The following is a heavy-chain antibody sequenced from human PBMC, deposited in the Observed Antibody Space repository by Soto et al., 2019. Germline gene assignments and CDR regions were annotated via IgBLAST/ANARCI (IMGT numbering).Heavy chain of an antibody. D-gene: IGHD3-22*01. CDR2: IYSGGST. J-gene: IGHJ4*02. CDR1: GFTVSSNY. Sequence: GGSLRLSCAASGFTVSSNYMSWVRQAPGKGLEWVSVIYSGGSTYYADSVKGRFTISRDNSKNTLYLQMNSLRAEDTAVYYCARGDYDSSGYYSVWGQGTLVTVSS. V-gene: IGHV3-53*01. CDR3: ARGDYDSSGYYSV.